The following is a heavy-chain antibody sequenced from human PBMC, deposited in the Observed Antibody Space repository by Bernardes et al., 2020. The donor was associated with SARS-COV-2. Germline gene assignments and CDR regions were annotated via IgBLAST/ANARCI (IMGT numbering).Heavy chain of an antibody. Sequence: GGSLRLSCAASGFTFSSYWMHWVRQPPGKGLVWVSRINSDGSTTSYADSMKGRFTISRDNAKNTLYLQMNSLRAEDTAVYYCARPISSTNRPDYWGQGTLVTVSS. CDR3: ARPISSTNRPDY. J-gene: IGHJ4*02. CDR1: GFTFSSYW. V-gene: IGHV3-74*01. CDR2: INSDGSTT. D-gene: IGHD2-2*01.